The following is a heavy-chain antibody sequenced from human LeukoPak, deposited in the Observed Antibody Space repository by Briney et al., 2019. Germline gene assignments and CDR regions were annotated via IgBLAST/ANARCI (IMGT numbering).Heavy chain of an antibody. CDR2: ISGSGGST. CDR1: GFTVSSSS. CDR3: VETEPYYYDRGRFDY. J-gene: IGHJ4*02. Sequence: PGGSLRLSCAASGFTVSSSSMSWVRQAPGKGLEWVSAISGSGGSTYYADSVKGRFTISRDNSKNTLYLQMNSLRAEDTAVYYCVETEPYYYDRGRFDYWGQGTLVTVSS. D-gene: IGHD3-10*02. V-gene: IGHV3-23*01.